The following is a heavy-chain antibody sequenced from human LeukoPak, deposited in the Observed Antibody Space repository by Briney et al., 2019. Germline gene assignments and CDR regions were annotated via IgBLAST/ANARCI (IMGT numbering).Heavy chain of an antibody. CDR1: GFTVSSNY. D-gene: IGHD3-22*01. J-gene: IGHJ4*02. CDR2: IYSGGST. CDR3: ARVEISFYYDSSGYSYYFDY. V-gene: IGHV3-53*01. Sequence: GALRLSCAASGFTVSSNYMSWVRQAPGKGLEWVSVIYSGGSTYYADSVKGRFTISRDNSKNTLYLQMNSLRAEDTAVYYCARVEISFYYDSSGYSYYFDYWGQGTLVTVSS.